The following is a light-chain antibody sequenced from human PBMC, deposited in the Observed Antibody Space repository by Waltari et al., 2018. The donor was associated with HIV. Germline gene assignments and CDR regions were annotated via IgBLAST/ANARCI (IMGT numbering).Light chain of an antibody. CDR3: QQYGSSPLVT. Sequence: EIVLTQSPGTLSLSPGDRATLSCRASQSVSSHYLAWYQQKPGQAPRHLIYGASSRATGIPDRFSGSGSGTDFALTISRLEPEDFAVDYCQQYGSSPLVTFGPGTKVDVK. V-gene: IGKV3-20*01. J-gene: IGKJ3*01. CDR2: GAS. CDR1: QSVSSHY.